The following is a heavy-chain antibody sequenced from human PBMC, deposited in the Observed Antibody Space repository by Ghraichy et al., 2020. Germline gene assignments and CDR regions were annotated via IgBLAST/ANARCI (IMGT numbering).Heavy chain of an antibody. D-gene: IGHD6-19*01. V-gene: IGHV4-59*01. Sequence: SETLSLTCTVSGDSISNYYLSWIRQPPGKGLEWIGNIYNSGSTNSNPSLKSRLTISADTSKNQFSLRLTSATAADTAVYYCGIGSGWTTDLWGQGALVTVSA. CDR3: GIGSGWTTDL. CDR1: GDSISNYY. CDR2: IYNSGST. J-gene: IGHJ5*02.